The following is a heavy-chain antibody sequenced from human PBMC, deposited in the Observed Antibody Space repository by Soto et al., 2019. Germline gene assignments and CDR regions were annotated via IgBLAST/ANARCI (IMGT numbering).Heavy chain of an antibody. D-gene: IGHD3-10*01. CDR2: INAGNGNT. J-gene: IGHJ5*02. CDR1: GYTFTSYA. CDR3: ARMVRGVIWWFDP. V-gene: IGHV1-3*01. Sequence: ASVKVSCKASGYTFTSYAMHWVRQAPGQRLEWMGWINAGNGNTKYSQKFQGRVTITRDTSASTAYMELSSLRSEDTAVYYCARMVRGVIWWFDPWGQRTLVTVSS.